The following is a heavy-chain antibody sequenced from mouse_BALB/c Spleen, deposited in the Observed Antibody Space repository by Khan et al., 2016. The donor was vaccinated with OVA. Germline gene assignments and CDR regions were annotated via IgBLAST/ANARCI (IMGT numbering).Heavy chain of an antibody. Sequence: EVQLLETGGDLVKPGGSLKLSCAASGFTFSSYSMSWVRQTPDKRLEWVASISSGGDYTYYPDSVKGRFTIYRDNAKNTLYLQMIDLKSEDTAMYYCADHLTGSFAYWVQATLVTVSA. CDR1: GFTFSSYS. V-gene: IGHV5-6*01. D-gene: IGHD4-1*01. CDR2: ISSGGDYT. CDR3: ADHLTGSFAY. J-gene: IGHJ3*01.